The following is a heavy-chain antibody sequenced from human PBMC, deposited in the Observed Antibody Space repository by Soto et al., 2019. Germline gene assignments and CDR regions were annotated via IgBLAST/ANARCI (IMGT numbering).Heavy chain of an antibody. J-gene: IGHJ4*02. D-gene: IGHD3-10*01. Sequence: QVQLVESGGGVVQPGRSLRLSCAASGFTFSSYAMHWVRQAPGKGLEWVAVISYDGSNKYYADSVKGRFTISRDNSKNPXXLXTXXLRAEYTAVYYCASGTYYYGSGSYDRFSHPGCPDYWGQGTLVTVSS. CDR3: ASGTYYYGSGSYDRFSHPGCPDY. CDR1: GFTFSSYA. V-gene: IGHV3-30-3*01. CDR2: ISYDGSNK.